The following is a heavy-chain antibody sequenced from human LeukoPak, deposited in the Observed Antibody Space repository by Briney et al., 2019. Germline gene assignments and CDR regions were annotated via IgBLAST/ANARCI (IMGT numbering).Heavy chain of an antibody. V-gene: IGHV4-59*01. Sequence: SETLSLTCTVSGGSIRSYYWSWIRQPPGQGLEWIGYIYYRGSTNYNPSLKSRVTISVDTSKNQFSLKLSSVTAADTAVYYCACLSGSYYIGEDYWGQGTLVTVSS. CDR3: ACLSGSYYIGEDY. D-gene: IGHD3-10*01. CDR2: IYYRGST. J-gene: IGHJ4*02. CDR1: GGSIRSYY.